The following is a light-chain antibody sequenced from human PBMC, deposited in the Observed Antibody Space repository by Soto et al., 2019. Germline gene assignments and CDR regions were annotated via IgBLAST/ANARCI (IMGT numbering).Light chain of an antibody. J-gene: IGKJ1*01. Sequence: DIQMTQSPSSVSASVGARVTITCRASQGISTWLAWYQQKPGRAPKLLIYAASSLQGGVPSRFSGSGSGTDFTLTISSLQPEDFASYYCQQGNNFPRTFGQGTKVEIK. CDR1: QGISTW. CDR2: AAS. CDR3: QQGNNFPRT. V-gene: IGKV1-12*01.